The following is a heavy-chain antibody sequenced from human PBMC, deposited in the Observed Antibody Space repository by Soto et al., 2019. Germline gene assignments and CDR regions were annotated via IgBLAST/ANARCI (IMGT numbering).Heavy chain of an antibody. Sequence: PGGSLRLSCAASGFTFSSYSMNWVRQAPGKGLEWVSSISSSSSYIYYADSVKGRFTISRDNAKNSLYLQMNSLRAEDTAVYYCARDLVRFGESVFDYWGQGTLVTGSS. CDR1: GFTFSSYS. D-gene: IGHD3-10*01. J-gene: IGHJ4*02. V-gene: IGHV3-21*01. CDR3: ARDLVRFGESVFDY. CDR2: ISSSSSYI.